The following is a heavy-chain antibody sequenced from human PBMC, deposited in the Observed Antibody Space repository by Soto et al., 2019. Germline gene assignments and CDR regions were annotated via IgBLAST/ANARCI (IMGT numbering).Heavy chain of an antibody. Sequence: PGGSLRLSCAASGFTFSSYSMNWVRQAPGKGLEWVSSSSSSSTYIYYADSVKGRFTISRDNAKNSLYLQMNSLRAEDTAVYFCARVYYGNLPYYFYYMDVWGQGTTVTVSS. V-gene: IGHV3-21*01. J-gene: IGHJ6*02. CDR2: SSSSSTYI. D-gene: IGHD4-17*01. CDR3: ARVYYGNLPYYFYYMDV. CDR1: GFTFSSYS.